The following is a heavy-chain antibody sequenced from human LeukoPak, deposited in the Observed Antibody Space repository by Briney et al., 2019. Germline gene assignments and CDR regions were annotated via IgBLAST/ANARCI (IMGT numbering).Heavy chain of an antibody. CDR1: GGSFSGYY. CDR2: IYYSGST. Sequence: KTSETLSLTCAVYGGSFSGYYWGWIRQPPGKGLEWIGSIYYSGSTYYNPSLKSRVTISVDTSKNQFSLKLSSVTAADTAVYYCARSHWGPYGSRIANWFDPWGQGTLVTVSS. V-gene: IGHV4-34*01. D-gene: IGHD6-13*01. CDR3: ARSHWGPYGSRIANWFDP. J-gene: IGHJ5*02.